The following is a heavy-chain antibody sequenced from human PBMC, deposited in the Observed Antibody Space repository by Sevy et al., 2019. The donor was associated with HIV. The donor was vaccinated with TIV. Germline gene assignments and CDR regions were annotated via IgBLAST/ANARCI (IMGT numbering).Heavy chain of an antibody. Sequence: SETLSLTCTVSGGSISSSSYYWGWIRQPPGKGLEWIGSIYYSGSTYYNPSLKSRVTISVDTSKNQFSLKLSSVTAADTAVYYCATYDRSGYYWIYFDYWGQGTLVTVSS. D-gene: IGHD3-22*01. CDR3: ATYDRSGYYWIYFDY. J-gene: IGHJ4*02. CDR1: GGSISSSSYY. CDR2: IYYSGST. V-gene: IGHV4-39*01.